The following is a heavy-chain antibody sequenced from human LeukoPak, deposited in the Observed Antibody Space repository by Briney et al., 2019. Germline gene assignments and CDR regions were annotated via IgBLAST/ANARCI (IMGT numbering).Heavy chain of an antibody. CDR3: APSLAVAGRMLAFDI. D-gene: IGHD6-19*01. Sequence: ASVKVSCKVSVYTLTQLSMHWVRQAPGKGREWMGVFDPEDGQTIYAQKFQGRDTMTEDTSTDTASVELSSLRSEDTAVYYCAPSLAVAGRMLAFDIWGQGTMVTVFS. CDR2: FDPEDGQT. J-gene: IGHJ3*02. CDR1: VYTLTQLS. V-gene: IGHV1-24*01.